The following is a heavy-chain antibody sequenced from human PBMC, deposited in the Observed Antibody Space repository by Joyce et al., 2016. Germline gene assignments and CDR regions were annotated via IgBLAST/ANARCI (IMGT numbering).Heavy chain of an antibody. V-gene: IGHV3-30*18. CDR1: GVTFNNYG. J-gene: IGHJ6*03. CDR2: ISNDGRYK. D-gene: IGHD2-2*01. CDR3: AKAAGRGYVYNYLDV. Sequence: QVKLVESGGGVVQPGGSLRLSCRTSGVTFNNYGMYWVRQAPGKGLEWVALISNDGRYKKYEGALKGRFTVSRDNSKNTLFLEMHSLRPDDTAVYYCAKAAGRGYVYNYLDVWGKGTTVTVSS.